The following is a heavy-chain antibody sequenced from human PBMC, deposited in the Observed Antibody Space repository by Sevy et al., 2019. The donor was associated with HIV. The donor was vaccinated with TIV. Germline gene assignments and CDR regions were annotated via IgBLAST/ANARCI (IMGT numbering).Heavy chain of an antibody. J-gene: IGHJ6*02. V-gene: IGHV3-7*03. CDR2: IKRDGSEK. D-gene: IGHD2-2*01. Sequence: LSLTCAASGFSFSNYWMSWVRQAPGKGLEWVAKIKRDGSEKYYVASVKGRFTISRDNARTSRFLQMNSLRGEDTAEYCCARDCSSARCLWGMDVWGQGTTVTVSS. CDR3: ARDCSSARCLWGMDV. CDR1: GFSFSNYW.